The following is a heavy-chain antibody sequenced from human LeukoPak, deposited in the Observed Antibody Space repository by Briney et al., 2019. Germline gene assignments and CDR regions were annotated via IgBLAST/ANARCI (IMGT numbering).Heavy chain of an antibody. CDR2: INHSGST. D-gene: IGHD3-10*01. V-gene: IGHV4-34*01. CDR1: GGSFSVYY. Sequence: PSETLSLTCAVYGGSFSVYYWSWIRQPPGKGLEWIGEINHSGSTNYNPSLKSRVTISVDTSKNQFSLKLSSVTAADTAVYYCARVAGYYGSGSYNTWGQGTLVTVSS. CDR3: ARVAGYYGSGSYNT. J-gene: IGHJ5*02.